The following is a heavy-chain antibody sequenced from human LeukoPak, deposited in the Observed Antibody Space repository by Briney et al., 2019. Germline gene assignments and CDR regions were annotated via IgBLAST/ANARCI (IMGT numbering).Heavy chain of an antibody. Sequence: SETLSLTCAVYGGSFSGHYWSWLRQPPGKGVGWIGEINHSGSTNYNPSLTSRVTISVHTSKNQFSLKLSSVTAADTAVYYCARFGYCSSTSCENYYYMDVWGKGTTVSVSS. CDR2: INHSGST. J-gene: IGHJ6*03. CDR3: ARFGYCSSTSCENYYYMDV. CDR1: GGSFSGHY. D-gene: IGHD2-2*01. V-gene: IGHV4-34*01.